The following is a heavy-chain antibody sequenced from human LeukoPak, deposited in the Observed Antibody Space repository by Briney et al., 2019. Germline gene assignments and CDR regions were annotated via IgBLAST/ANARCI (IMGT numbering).Heavy chain of an antibody. D-gene: IGHD3-22*01. V-gene: IGHV3-21*01. J-gene: IGHJ4*02. Sequence: PGASLRLSCAASGFTFSSYSMNWVRQAPGKGLEWVSSISSSSSYIYYADSVKGRFTISRDNAKNSLYLQMNSLRAEDTAVYYCNPYYYDSSGYYYDYWGQGTLVTVSS. CDR1: GFTFSSYS. CDR3: NPYYYDSSGYYYDY. CDR2: ISSSSSYI.